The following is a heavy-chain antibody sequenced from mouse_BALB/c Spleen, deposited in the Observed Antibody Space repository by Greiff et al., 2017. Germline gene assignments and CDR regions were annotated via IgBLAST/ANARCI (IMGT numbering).Heavy chain of an antibody. V-gene: IGHV5-12-1*01. D-gene: IGHD2-4*01. CDR1: GFAFSSYD. CDR2: ISSGGGST. CDR3: ARDYDYAMDY. Sequence: EVKLMESGGGLVKPGGSLKLSCAASGFAFSSYDMSWVRQTPEKRLEWVAYISSGGGSTYYPDTVKGRFTISRDNAKNTLYLQMSSLKSEDTAMYYCARDYDYAMDYWGQGTSVTVSS. J-gene: IGHJ4*01.